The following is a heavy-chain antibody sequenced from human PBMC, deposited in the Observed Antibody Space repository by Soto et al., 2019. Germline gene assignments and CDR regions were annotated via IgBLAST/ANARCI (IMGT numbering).Heavy chain of an antibody. D-gene: IGHD3-22*01. V-gene: IGHV4-39*01. Sequence: SETLSLTCTVSGGSISSSSYYWGWIRQPPGKGLEWIGSIYYSGSTYYNPSLKSRVTISVDTSKNQFSLKLSSVTAADTAVYYCARGLDSSGYSNWFDPWGQGTLVTVSS. CDR3: ARGLDSSGYSNWFDP. CDR2: IYYSGST. CDR1: GGSISSSSYY. J-gene: IGHJ5*02.